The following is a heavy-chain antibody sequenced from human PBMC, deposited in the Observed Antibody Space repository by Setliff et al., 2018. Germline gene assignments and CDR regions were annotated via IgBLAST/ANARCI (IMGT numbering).Heavy chain of an antibody. Sequence: SETLSLTCTVSGGSSSSHYWSWIRQPPGKGLEWIGYIHYSGDTNSNPSLKSRVTMSVDTSKNQFSLKLNSVTAADTATYYCARDRSYYASGSFTKWFDYWGQGALVTVSS. V-gene: IGHV4-59*11. CDR1: GGSSSSHY. CDR3: ARDRSYYASGSFTKWFDY. CDR2: IHYSGDT. J-gene: IGHJ4*02. D-gene: IGHD3-10*01.